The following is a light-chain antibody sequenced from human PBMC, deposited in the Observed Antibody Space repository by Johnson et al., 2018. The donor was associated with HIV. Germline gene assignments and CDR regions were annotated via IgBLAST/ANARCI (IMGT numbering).Light chain of an antibody. CDR3: GTWDSSLSAYV. CDR1: SSNIGNNY. V-gene: IGLV1-51*01. CDR2: DNN. J-gene: IGLJ1*01. Sequence: QSVLTQPPSVSAAPGQKVTISCSGSSSNIGNNYVSWYQQLPGTAPKLLIYDNNKRPSGIPDRFSGSKSGTSATLGITGLQTGDEADYYCGTWDSSLSAYVFGNGTKVTGL.